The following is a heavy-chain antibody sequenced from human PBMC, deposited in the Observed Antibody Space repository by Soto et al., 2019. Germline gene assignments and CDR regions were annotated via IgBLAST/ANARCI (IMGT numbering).Heavy chain of an antibody. V-gene: IGHV3-30*18. CDR3: AKDRPPYSSGWYDAFDI. Sequence: QVQLVESGGGVVQPGRSLRLSCAASGFTFSSYGMHWVRQAPGKGLEWVAVISYDGSNKYYADSVKGRFTISRDNSKNTLYLQMNSLRAEDTAVYYCAKDRPPYSSGWYDAFDIWGQGTMVTVSS. CDR2: ISYDGSNK. D-gene: IGHD6-19*01. CDR1: GFTFSSYG. J-gene: IGHJ3*02.